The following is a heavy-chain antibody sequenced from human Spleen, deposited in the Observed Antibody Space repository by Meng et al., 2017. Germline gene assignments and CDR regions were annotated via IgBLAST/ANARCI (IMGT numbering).Heavy chain of an antibody. V-gene: IGHV1-18*01. CDR1: GGTFSSYA. CDR2: IDPKNGNI. J-gene: IGHJ3*02. Sequence: ASVKVSCKASGGTFSSYAISWVRQAPGQGPEWMGWIDPKNGNIKYAQKFQGRVTMTTDTSTTTGYMELRSLRSDDTAMYYCARDLRWTDAFDMWGQGTMVTVSS. D-gene: IGHD4-23*01. CDR3: ARDLRWTDAFDM.